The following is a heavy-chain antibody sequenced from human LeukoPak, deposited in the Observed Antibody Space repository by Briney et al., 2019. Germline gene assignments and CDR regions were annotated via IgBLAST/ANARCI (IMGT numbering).Heavy chain of an antibody. V-gene: IGHV3-73*01. CDR1: GFTFSGSA. CDR3: TRRGGYDSEAFDY. Sequence: GGSLRLSCAASGFTFSGSAMHWVRQASGKGLEWVGRIRSKANSYATAYAASVKGRFTISRDGSKNTAYLQMNSLKTEDTAVYYCTRRGGYDSEAFDYWGQGTLVTVSS. J-gene: IGHJ4*02. CDR2: IRSKANSYAT. D-gene: IGHD5-12*01.